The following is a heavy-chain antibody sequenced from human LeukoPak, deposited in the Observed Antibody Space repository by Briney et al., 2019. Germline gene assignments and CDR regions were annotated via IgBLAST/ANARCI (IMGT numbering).Heavy chain of an antibody. V-gene: IGHV3-11*03. D-gene: IGHD6-19*01. Sequence: GGSLRLSCAASGFTFSDYYMSWIRQAPGKGLEWVSYIGSSSSYTYYADSVKGRFTISRDNSKNTLYLQMNSLRAEDTAVYYCARQDPYTSGWYPWGQGTLVTVSS. J-gene: IGHJ5*02. CDR3: ARQDPYTSGWYP. CDR2: IGSSSSYT. CDR1: GFTFSDYY.